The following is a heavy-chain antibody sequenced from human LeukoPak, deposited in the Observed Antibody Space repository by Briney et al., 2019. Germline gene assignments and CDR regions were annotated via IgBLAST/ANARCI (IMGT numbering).Heavy chain of an antibody. D-gene: IGHD6-19*01. Sequence: GGSLRLSCAASGFTFSNAWMNWVRQAPGKGLEWVGRIKSKTDGGTTDYAAPVKGRFTILRDDSKNTLYLQMNSLKTEDTAVYYCTTSKRYSSGWYKDYWGQGTLVTVSS. V-gene: IGHV3-15*07. CDR3: TTSKRYSSGWYKDY. CDR1: GFTFSNAW. J-gene: IGHJ4*02. CDR2: IKSKTDGGTT.